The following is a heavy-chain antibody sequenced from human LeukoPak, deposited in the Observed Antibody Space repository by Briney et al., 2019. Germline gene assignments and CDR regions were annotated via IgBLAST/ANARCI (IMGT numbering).Heavy chain of an antibody. J-gene: IGHJ6*02. CDR2: INPNSGGT. V-gene: IGHV1-2*06. CDR3: ARRRITMIVVGYGMDV. CDR1: GYTFTGYY. D-gene: IGHD3-22*01. Sequence: EASVKVSCEASGYTFTGYYMHWVRQAPGQGLEWMGRINPNSGGTNYAQKFQGRVTMTRDTSISTAYMELSRLRSDDTAVYYCARRRITMIVVGYGMDVWGQGTTVTVSS.